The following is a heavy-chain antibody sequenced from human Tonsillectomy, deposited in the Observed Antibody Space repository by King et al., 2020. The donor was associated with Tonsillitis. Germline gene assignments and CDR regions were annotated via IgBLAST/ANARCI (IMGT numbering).Heavy chain of an antibody. V-gene: IGHV3-7*01. CDR2: IKQEGSEK. D-gene: IGHD3-22*01. CDR3: ASYYDSSGSSGFDY. CDR1: GFTFSTNW. Sequence: VKLVESGGGLVQPGGSLRLSCAASGFTFSTNWMTWVRQAPGKGLERVSNIKQEGSEKYYVDSVKGRFTISRDNAKNSLYLQMKSLRAEDTAVYYCASYYDSSGSSGFDYWGQGTLVTVSS. J-gene: IGHJ4*02.